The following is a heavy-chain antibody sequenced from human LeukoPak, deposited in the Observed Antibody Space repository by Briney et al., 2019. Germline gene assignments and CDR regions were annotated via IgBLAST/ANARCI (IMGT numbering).Heavy chain of an antibody. CDR2: INHSGST. Sequence: SETLSLTCAVYGGSFSGYYWSWIRQPPGKGLEWIGEINHSGSTNYNPSLKSRVTISVDTSKNQFSLKLSSVTAADTAVYYCARVLLWFGERRFDPWGQGTLVTVSS. CDR1: GGSFSGYY. J-gene: IGHJ5*02. CDR3: ARVLLWFGERRFDP. V-gene: IGHV4-34*01. D-gene: IGHD3-10*01.